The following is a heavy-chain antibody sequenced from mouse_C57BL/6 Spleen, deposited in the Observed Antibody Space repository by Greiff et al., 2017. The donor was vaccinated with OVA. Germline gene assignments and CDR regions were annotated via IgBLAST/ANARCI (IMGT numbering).Heavy chain of an antibody. CDR2: INPNYGTT. Sequence: VQLKESGPELVKPGASVKISCKASGYSFPDYNMNWVKQSTGKSLEWIGVINPNYGTTSYNQKFKGKATLTVDQSSSTAYMQLNSLTSEDSAVYYCARGHYGSPYWYFDVWGTGTTVTVSS. CDR3: ARGHYGSPYWYFDV. D-gene: IGHD1-1*01. CDR1: GYSFPDYN. V-gene: IGHV1-39*01. J-gene: IGHJ1*03.